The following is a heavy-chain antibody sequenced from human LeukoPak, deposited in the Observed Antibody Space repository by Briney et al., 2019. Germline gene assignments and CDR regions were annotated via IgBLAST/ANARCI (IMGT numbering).Heavy chain of an antibody. Sequence: GGSLRLSCAASGFTFSTYGMHRVRQAPGKGLEWVVFIRYDESDKYYADSVKGRFTISRDNSKNTLYLQMSSLRAEDTAVYYCAKHFAYYMDVWGKGTTVTVSS. CDR2: IRYDESDK. CDR3: AKHFAYYMDV. CDR1: GFTFSTYG. V-gene: IGHV3-30*02. J-gene: IGHJ6*03. D-gene: IGHD3-3*02.